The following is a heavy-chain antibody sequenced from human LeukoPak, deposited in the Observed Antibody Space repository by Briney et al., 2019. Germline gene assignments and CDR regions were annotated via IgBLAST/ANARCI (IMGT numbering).Heavy chain of an antibody. CDR1: GFTFSSYA. V-gene: IGHV3-30-3*01. CDR3: ARGLPRDIWGGIDY. CDR2: ISYDGSNK. J-gene: IGHJ4*02. D-gene: IGHD3-16*01. Sequence: GRSLRLSCAASGFTFSSYAMHWVRQAPGKGLEWVAVISYDGSNKYYADSVKGRFTISRDNSKNTLYLQMNSLRAEDTAVYYCARGLPRDIWGGIDYWGQGTLVTVSS.